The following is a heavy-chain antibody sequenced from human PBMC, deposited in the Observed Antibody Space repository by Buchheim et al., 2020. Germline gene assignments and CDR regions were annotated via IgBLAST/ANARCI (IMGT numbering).Heavy chain of an antibody. D-gene: IGHD3-16*01. V-gene: IGHV3-7*03. Sequence: EVQLVESGGGLVQPGGSLRLSCAASGFTFSSYWMSWVRQAPGKGLEWVANIKQDGSEKYYVDSVKGRFTISSDNAKHSLYLQMNSLRAEDTAVYYCAKDMRLLAATYYFDYWGQGTL. CDR3: AKDMRLLAATYYFDY. CDR1: GFTFSSYW. CDR2: IKQDGSEK. J-gene: IGHJ4*02.